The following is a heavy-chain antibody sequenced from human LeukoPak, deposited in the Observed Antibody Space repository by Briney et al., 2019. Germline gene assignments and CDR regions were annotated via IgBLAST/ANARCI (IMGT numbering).Heavy chain of an antibody. CDR2: IVVGSGNT. CDR3: AADHKYLLRSLVEGKTYAFDI. J-gene: IGHJ3*02. CDR1: GFTFTSSA. V-gene: IGHV1-58*01. D-gene: IGHD3-3*01. Sequence: GASVKVSCKASGFTFTSSAVQWVRQARGQRLEWIGWIVVGSGNTNYAQKFQERVTITRDMSTSTAYMELSSLRSEDTAVYYCAADHKYLLRSLVEGKTYAFDIWGQGTMVTVSS.